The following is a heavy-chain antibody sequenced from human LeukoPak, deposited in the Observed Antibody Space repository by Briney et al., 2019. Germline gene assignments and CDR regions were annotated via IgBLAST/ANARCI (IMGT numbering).Heavy chain of an antibody. CDR1: GGSFSGYY. CDR2: INHSGST. CDR3: AGRTRYYDSSGYRA. D-gene: IGHD3-22*01. J-gene: IGHJ5*02. Sequence: SETLSLTCAVYGGSFSGYYWSWTRQPPGKGLEWIGEINHSGSTNYNPSLKSRVTISVDTSKNQFSLKLSSVTAADTAVYYCAGRTRYYDSSGYRAWGQGTLVTVSS. V-gene: IGHV4-34*01.